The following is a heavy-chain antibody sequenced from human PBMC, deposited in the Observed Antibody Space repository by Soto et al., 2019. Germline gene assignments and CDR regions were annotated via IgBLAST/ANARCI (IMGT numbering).Heavy chain of an antibody. CDR2: ISYDRSNK. V-gene: IGHV3-30*18. D-gene: IGHD2-8*02. CDR1: GFTFSSDG. J-gene: IGHJ4*02. CDR3: AKDGGTGKYYDF. Sequence: QVQLVESGGGVVQPGRSLRLSCAASGFTFSSDGMHWVRQDPGKGLEWVAVISYDRSNKYYADSVKGRFIISRDNSKNTLYLQMNSLRAEDTAVYYCAKDGGTGKYYDFWGQGTLVTVSS.